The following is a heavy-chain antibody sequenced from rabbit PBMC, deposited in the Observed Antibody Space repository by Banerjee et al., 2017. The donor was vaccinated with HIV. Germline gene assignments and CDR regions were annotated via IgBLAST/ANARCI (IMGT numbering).Heavy chain of an antibody. D-gene: IGHD2-1*01. Sequence: QEQLKETGGGLVQPGGSLTLTCTASGFSFSSSYCMCWVRQAPGKGLEWIACIYTSSTSTYYASWAKGRFTISKTSSTTVTLQMTSLTAADTATYFCARNIRTDYALWGPGTLVTVS. CDR2: IYTSSTST. J-gene: IGHJ4*01. V-gene: IGHV1S45*01. CDR3: ARNIRTDYAL. CDR1: GFSFSSSYC.